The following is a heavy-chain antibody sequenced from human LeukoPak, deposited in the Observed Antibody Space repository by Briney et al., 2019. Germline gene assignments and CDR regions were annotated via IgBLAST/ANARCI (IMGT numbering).Heavy chain of an antibody. CDR3: AKSLAPYCSGGSCFDAFDI. D-gene: IGHD2-15*01. V-gene: IGHV3-23*01. CDR2: ISGSVGTT. J-gene: IGHJ3*02. CDR1: GFTFSSYW. Sequence: PGGSLRLSCAASGFTFSSYWMSWVRQAPGKGLEWVSAISGSVGTTYYADSVKGRFTISRDNSRNTLYLQMNSLRAEDTAIYYCAKSLAPYCSGGSCFDAFDIWGQGTMVTVSS.